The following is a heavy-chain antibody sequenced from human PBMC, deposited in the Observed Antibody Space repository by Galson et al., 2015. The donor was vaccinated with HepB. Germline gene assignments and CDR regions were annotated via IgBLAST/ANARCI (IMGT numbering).Heavy chain of an antibody. V-gene: IGHV4-59*08. CDR2: IYYSGST. CDR3: ALSYGSGSYYNRGYYYYYYGMDV. J-gene: IGHJ6*02. CDR1: GGSISSYY. D-gene: IGHD3-10*01. Sequence: ETLSLTCTVSGGSISSYYWSWIRQPPGKGLEWIGYIYYSGSTNYNPSLKSRVTISVDTSKNQFSLKLSSVTAADTAVYYCALSYGSGSYYNRGYYYYYYGMDVWGQGTTVTVSS.